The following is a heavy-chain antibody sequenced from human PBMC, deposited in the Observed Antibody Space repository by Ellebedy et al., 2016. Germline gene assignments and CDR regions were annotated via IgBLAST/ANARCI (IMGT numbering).Heavy chain of an antibody. Sequence: ASVKVSXXASGYTFINHDITWVRQAPGQGLEWMGGSSTTNYAQKFQGRVTMTTDTSTSTAYMELRTLRFDDTAVYYCARDTHDGVGSSEAYYDPWGQGTLVTVSS. CDR1: GYTFINHD. CDR3: ARDTHDGVGSSEAYYDP. V-gene: IGHV1-18*01. J-gene: IGHJ5*02. D-gene: IGHD1-26*01. CDR2: SSTT.